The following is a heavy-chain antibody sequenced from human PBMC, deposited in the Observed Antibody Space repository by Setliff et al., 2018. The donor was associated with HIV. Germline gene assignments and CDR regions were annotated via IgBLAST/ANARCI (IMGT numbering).Heavy chain of an antibody. Sequence: SETLSLTCTVSGASIRSHYWSWIRQPPGKELEWIGLIYISGSTIYNPSLKSRVTITMNTSKRQFSLNLSSVTAADSAMYYCARESGIVGAQGFDYWSQGTLVTVSS. V-gene: IGHV4-4*08. D-gene: IGHD1-26*01. J-gene: IGHJ4*02. CDR3: ARESGIVGAQGFDY. CDR2: IYISGST. CDR1: GASIRSHY.